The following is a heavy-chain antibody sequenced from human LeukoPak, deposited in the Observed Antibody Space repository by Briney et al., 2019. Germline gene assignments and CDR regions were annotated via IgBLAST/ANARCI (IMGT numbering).Heavy chain of an antibody. J-gene: IGHJ4*02. CDR1: GYTFTGYY. CDR3: ARAGYGSGSNLWEY. CDR2: LNPDSGGT. V-gene: IGHV1-2*02. D-gene: IGHD3-10*01. Sequence: ASVKVSCKASGYTFTGYYMHWVRQAPGQGLEWMGWLNPDSGGTNYAQKFQGSVTVTRDTSISTAYMELSRLRSDDTALYYCARAGYGSGSNLWEYWGQGTLVTVSS.